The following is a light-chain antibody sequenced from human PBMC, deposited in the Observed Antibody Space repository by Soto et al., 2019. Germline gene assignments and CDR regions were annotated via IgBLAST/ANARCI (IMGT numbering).Light chain of an antibody. J-gene: IGKJ1*01. CDR1: QSVSNN. CDR3: QQYNNWPWT. CDR2: GAS. V-gene: IGKV3-15*01. Sequence: IVLTQSPATLSVSPGERATLSCRASQSVSNNLAWYQQKPGQAPRLLIYGASTRATGIPARFSGSGSGTDFTLTISSLQSEDFAVYYCQQYNNWPWTFGQGTKVDIK.